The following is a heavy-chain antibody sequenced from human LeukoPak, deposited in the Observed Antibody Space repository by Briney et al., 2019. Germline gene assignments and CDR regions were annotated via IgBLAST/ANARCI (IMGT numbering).Heavy chain of an antibody. CDR3: AALWFGEFLFDY. J-gene: IGHJ4*02. Sequence: SETLSLTCTVSGGSISSYYWSWIRQPTGKGLEWIGYIYYSWSTNYNPSLKSRVTISVDTSKNQFSLKLSSVTAADTAVYYCAALWFGEFLFDYWGQGTLVTVSS. V-gene: IGHV4-59*01. CDR1: GGSISSYY. CDR2: IYYSWST. D-gene: IGHD3-10*01.